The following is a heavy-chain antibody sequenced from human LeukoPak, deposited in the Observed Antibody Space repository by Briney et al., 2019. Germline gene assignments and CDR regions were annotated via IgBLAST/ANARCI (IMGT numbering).Heavy chain of an antibody. J-gene: IGHJ4*02. V-gene: IGHV4-34*01. D-gene: IGHD3-22*01. CDR1: GGSFSGYY. CDR3: ARTAPRYYYDSRGYYQYFFDC. Sequence: RASETLSLTCAGYGGSFSGYYWSWIRQPPGKGLEWIGEINHSGSTNYNPSLKSRATTSVDTFKKQFPQLLSTGPAADTAVYYCARTAPRYYYDSRGYYQYFFDCWGQGTPVTVSS. CDR2: INHSGST.